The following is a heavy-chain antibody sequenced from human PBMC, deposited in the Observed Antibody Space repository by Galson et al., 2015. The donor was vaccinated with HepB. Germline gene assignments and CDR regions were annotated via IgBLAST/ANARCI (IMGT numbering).Heavy chain of an antibody. D-gene: IGHD3-3*01. V-gene: IGHV3-23*01. CDR2: ISGSDNST. J-gene: IGHJ6*03. CDR3: AKGISDFWSGPYYYYYYMDV. Sequence: SLRLSCAASGFTFNNYVMNWVRQAPGKGLEWVSVISGSDNSTYYADSVKGRFTISRDSSKNTLFLQMNSLRGEDTAVYYCAKGISDFWSGPYYYYYYMDVWGKGTTVTVSS. CDR1: GFTFNNYV.